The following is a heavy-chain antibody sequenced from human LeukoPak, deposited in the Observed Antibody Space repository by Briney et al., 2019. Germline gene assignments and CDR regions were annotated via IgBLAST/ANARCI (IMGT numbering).Heavy chain of an antibody. CDR3: ARDMDPYYFDY. V-gene: IGHV3-48*01. J-gene: IGHJ4*02. CDR2: ISSGSTTM. CDR1: GFIFSPYN. Sequence: GGSLRLSCAASGFIFSPYNMNWVRQAPGKGLEWASFISSGSTTMYYADSVKGRFTISRDNAKNLLYLQMNSLRAEDTAVYYCARDMDPYYFDYWGQGTLVTVSS. D-gene: IGHD3-10*01.